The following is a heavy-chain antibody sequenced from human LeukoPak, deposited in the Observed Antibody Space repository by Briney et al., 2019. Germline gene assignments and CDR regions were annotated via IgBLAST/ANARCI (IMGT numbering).Heavy chain of an antibody. D-gene: IGHD1-1*01. Sequence: SETLSLTCAVYGGSFSGYYWSWIRQPPGKGLEWIGEINHSGSTNYNPSLKSRVTISVDTSKNQFSLKLNSVTAADTAVYFCARRAYSAAYWKHFDYWGQGTLVTVSS. V-gene: IGHV4-34*01. J-gene: IGHJ4*02. CDR3: ARRAYSAAYWKHFDY. CDR1: GGSFSGYY. CDR2: INHSGST.